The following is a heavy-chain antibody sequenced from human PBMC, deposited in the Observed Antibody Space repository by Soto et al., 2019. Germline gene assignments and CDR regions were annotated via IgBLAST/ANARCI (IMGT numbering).Heavy chain of an antibody. D-gene: IGHD6-19*01. CDR1: GFTFSSYN. CDR3: ARDPTSYSSGWSTFDY. Sequence: GGSLRLSCAASGFTFSSYNMNWVRQAPGKGLEWVSHIRTSSSAIFYADSVKGRFTISRDNAKNSLYLQMNSLRAEDTAVYYCARDPTSYSSGWSTFDYWGQGTLVTVSS. V-gene: IGHV3-48*01. J-gene: IGHJ4*02. CDR2: IRTSSSAI.